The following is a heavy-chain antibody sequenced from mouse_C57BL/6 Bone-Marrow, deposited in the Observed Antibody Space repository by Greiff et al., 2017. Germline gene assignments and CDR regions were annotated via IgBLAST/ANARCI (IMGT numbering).Heavy chain of an antibody. CDR1: GYSITSGYD. Sequence: VQLKESGPGMVKPSQSLSLTCTVTGYSITSGYDWHWLRHFPGNKLEWMGYISYSGSTNYNPSLKSRISITHDTSKNHFFLKLNSVTTEDTATYYCARSAYDGYSWVAYWGPGTLVTVSA. V-gene: IGHV3-1*01. CDR2: ISYSGST. J-gene: IGHJ3*01. CDR3: ARSAYDGYSWVAY. D-gene: IGHD2-3*01.